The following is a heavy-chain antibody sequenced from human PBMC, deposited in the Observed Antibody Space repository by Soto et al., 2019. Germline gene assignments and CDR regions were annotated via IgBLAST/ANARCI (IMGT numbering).Heavy chain of an antibody. Sequence: QITLKESGPTLVKPTQTLTLTCTFSGFSLSTSGVGVGWIRQPPGKALEWLALIYWDDDKRYSPSVKSRLTIPKDTSKTQVVLTMTNMDPVDTATYYCAHRGQGHYYAGYWGQGTLVTVSS. V-gene: IGHV2-5*02. CDR3: AHRGQGHYYAGY. CDR2: IYWDDDK. CDR1: GFSLSTSGVG. D-gene: IGHD3-10*01. J-gene: IGHJ4*02.